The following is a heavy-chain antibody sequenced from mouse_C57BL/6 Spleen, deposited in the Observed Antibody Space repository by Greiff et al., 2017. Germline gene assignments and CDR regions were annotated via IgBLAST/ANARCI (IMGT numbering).Heavy chain of an antibody. V-gene: IGHV1-82*01. CDR2: IYPGDGDT. Sequence: QVQLQQSGPELVKPGASVKISCKASGYAFSSSWMNWVKQRPGKGLEWIGRIYPGDGDTNYNGKFKGKATLTADKSSSTAYMQLSSLTSEDSAVYFCELGWYFDVWGTGTTVTVSS. CDR1: GYAFSSSW. J-gene: IGHJ1*03. CDR3: ELGWYFDV. D-gene: IGHD4-1*01.